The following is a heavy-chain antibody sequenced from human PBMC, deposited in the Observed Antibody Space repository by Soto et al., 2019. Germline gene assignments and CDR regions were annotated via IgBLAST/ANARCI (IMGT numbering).Heavy chain of an antibody. CDR3: ARAAPRYCSGGSCYSGRDY. CDR2: INHSGST. J-gene: IGHJ4*02. V-gene: IGHV4-34*01. D-gene: IGHD2-15*01. Sequence: QVQLQQWGAGLLKPSETLSLTCAVYGGSFSGYYWSWIRQPPGKGLEWIGEINHSGSTNYNPSLKSRVTISVDASKNQFSLKLRSVTAADTAVYYCARAAPRYCSGGSCYSGRDYCGQGTLVTVSS. CDR1: GGSFSGYY.